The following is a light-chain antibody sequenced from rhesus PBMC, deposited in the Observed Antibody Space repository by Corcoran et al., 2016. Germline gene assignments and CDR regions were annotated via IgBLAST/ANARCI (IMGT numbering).Light chain of an antibody. CDR2: KVS. V-gene: IGKV2-65*01. CDR3: MQYPHIPPWT. CDR1: QSLVHSNGNTY. Sequence: DVVMTQSPLALPITPGQPASIHCRSSQSLVHSNGNTYLSWFQQKPGQPPRLLIYKVSNRYAGVPDRFSGSGAGADFTLTISRVEASDVGVLYCMQYPHIPPWTFGQGTKVEIK. J-gene: IGKJ1*01.